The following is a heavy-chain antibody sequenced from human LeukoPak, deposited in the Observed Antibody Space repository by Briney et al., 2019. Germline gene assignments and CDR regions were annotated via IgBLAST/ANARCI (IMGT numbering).Heavy chain of an antibody. D-gene: IGHD5-24*01. Sequence: PGGSLRLSCAASGFTFSSYAMSWVRQAPGKGLEWVSAISGSGGSTYYADSVKGRFTISRDNSKNTLYLQMNSLRAEDTAVYYCAKDGGGRWLQSNDYWGQGTLVTVSS. CDR1: GFTFSSYA. CDR3: AKDGGGRWLQSNDY. CDR2: ISGSGGST. V-gene: IGHV3-23*01. J-gene: IGHJ4*02.